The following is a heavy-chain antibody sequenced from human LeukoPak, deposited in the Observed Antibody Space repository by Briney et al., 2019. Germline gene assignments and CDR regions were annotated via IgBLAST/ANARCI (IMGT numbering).Heavy chain of an antibody. D-gene: IGHD3-10*01. J-gene: IGHJ3*02. CDR1: GFTFSSYT. CDR3: ARHRGYGSGSYAFDI. V-gene: IGHV3-21*01. Sequence: NPGGSLRLSCAASGFTFSSYTMNWVRQAPGKGLEWVSSISDSGSYIYYADSVKGRFTISRDNAKNSLYLQVNNLRAEDTAVYYCARHRGYGSGSYAFDIWGQGTMVTVSS. CDR2: ISDSGSYI.